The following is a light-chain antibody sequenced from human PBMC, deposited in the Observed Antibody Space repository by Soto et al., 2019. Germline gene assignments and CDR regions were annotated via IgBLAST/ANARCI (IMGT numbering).Light chain of an antibody. J-gene: IGKJ1*01. CDR3: KQYGSSSWT. V-gene: IGKV3-20*01. Sequence: EIVLTQSPGTLSLSPGERATLSCRASQSVSSSYLAWYQQKPGQAPRLLIYGASRRATGIPDRFSGSGSGTDFTLTISRLEPEDFAVYYCKQYGSSSWTFGQGTKVEIK. CDR2: GAS. CDR1: QSVSSSY.